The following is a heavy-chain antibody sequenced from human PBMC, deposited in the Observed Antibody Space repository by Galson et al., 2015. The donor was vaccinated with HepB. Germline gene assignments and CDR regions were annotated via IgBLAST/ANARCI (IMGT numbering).Heavy chain of an antibody. CDR2: IFYSGST. D-gene: IGHD4-17*01. V-gene: IGHV4-30-4*01. J-gene: IGHJ4*02. Sequence: LTCTVSGGSISRGNHYWSWIRQPPGKGLECIGYIFYSGSTYSNPSLKSRVNISVDTSKNQFSLRLSSVTAADTAVYYCARSDYGDYVFDNWGQGTRVTVSS. CDR1: GGSISRGNHY. CDR3: ARSDYGDYVFDN.